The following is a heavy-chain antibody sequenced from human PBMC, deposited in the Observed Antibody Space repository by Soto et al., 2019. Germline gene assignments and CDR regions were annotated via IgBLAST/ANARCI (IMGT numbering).Heavy chain of an antibody. CDR1: GASISYGGFS. CDR3: ARGGGYDSFDY. V-gene: IGHV4-30-2*06. CDR2: ISHLENT. Sequence: QLQLQESGSGVVKTSETLSLTCTVSGASISYGGFSWSWIRQSPGKGLEWIGYISHLENTYLHPSFKIRLTISIDRTRNQFSLKRSSVTAADMAVYYCARGGGYDSFDYWGQGVLVTVSS. J-gene: IGHJ4*02. D-gene: IGHD5-12*01.